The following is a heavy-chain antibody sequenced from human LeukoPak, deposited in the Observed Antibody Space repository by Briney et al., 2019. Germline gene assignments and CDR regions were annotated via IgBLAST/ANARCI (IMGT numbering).Heavy chain of an antibody. CDR3: ARDDSRVAGTDY. J-gene: IGHJ4*02. CDR2: IYSGGST. CDR1: GFTVISNY. V-gene: IGHV3-53*01. D-gene: IGHD6-19*01. Sequence: GGSLRLSCAASGFTVISNYMSWVRQAPGKGLEWVSVIYSGGSTYYADSVQGRFTISRDNSKNTLYLQMNSLRVEDTAIYYCARDDSRVAGTDYWGQGTLVTVFS.